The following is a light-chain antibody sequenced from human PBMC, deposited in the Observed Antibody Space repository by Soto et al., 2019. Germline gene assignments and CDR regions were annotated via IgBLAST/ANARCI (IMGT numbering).Light chain of an antibody. J-gene: IGKJ1*01. CDR3: MQALQTWT. Sequence: DMVMNHSPLSLPVTPGEPASISCRSSQSLLHSNGYNYLDWYLQKPGQSPQLLIYLGSNRASGVPDRFSGSGSGTDFTLKISRVEAEDVGVYYCMQALQTWTFGQGTKVDI. V-gene: IGKV2-28*01. CDR1: QSLLHSNGYNY. CDR2: LGS.